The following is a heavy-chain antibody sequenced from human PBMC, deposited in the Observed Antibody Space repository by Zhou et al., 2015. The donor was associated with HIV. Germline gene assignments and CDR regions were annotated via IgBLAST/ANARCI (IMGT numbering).Heavy chain of an antibody. CDR2: IIPIFGTA. CDR3: ARGQVLNVASEGSQWLEQYYYYGMDV. CDR1: GGTFSSYA. V-gene: IGHV1-69*01. Sequence: QVQLVQSGAEVKKPGSSVKVSCKASGGTFSSYAISWVRQAPGQGLEWMGGIIPIFGTANYAQKFQGRVTITADESTSTAYMELSSLRSEDTAVYYCARGQVLNVASEGSQWLEQYYYYGMDVWGQGTTVTVSS. D-gene: IGHD6-19*01. J-gene: IGHJ6*02.